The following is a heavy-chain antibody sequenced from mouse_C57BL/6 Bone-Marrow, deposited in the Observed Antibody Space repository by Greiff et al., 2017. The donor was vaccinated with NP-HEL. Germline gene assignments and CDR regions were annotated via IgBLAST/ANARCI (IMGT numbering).Heavy chain of an antibody. CDR2: IYPRSGNT. Sequence: QVQLQQSGAELARPGASVKLSCKASGYTFTSYGISWVKQRTGQGLEWIGEIYPRSGNTYYNEKFKGKATLTADKSSSTAYMELRSLTSEDSAVYFCARWGPPNWYFDVWGTGTTVTVSS. V-gene: IGHV1-81*01. CDR1: GYTFTSYG. CDR3: ARWGPPNWYFDV. J-gene: IGHJ1*03.